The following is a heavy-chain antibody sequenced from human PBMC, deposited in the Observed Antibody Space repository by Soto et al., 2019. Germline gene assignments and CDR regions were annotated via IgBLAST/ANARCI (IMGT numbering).Heavy chain of an antibody. D-gene: IGHD4-17*01. J-gene: IGHJ3*02. CDR3: TTGLLRRGGAFDI. V-gene: IGHV3-11*03. CDR1: GFTFSDYY. CDR2: IGSSGYT. Sequence: GGSLRLSCAASGFTFSDYYMSWIRQSPGEGLEWIAYIGSSGYTKYADSVKGRFTISRDNAKNSLYLQMNSLRVEDTGIYYCTTGLLRRGGAFDIWGQGTMVTVSS.